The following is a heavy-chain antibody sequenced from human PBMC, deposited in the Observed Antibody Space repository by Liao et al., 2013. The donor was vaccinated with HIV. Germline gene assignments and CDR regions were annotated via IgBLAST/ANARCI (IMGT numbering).Heavy chain of an antibody. CDR2: IYSSGST. D-gene: IGHD2-8*02. CDR3: GREGTEVESGGIDH. CDR1: GGSISGYY. J-gene: IGHJ4*02. V-gene: IGHV4-59*01. Sequence: QVQLQESGPGLVKPSETLSLTCTVSGGSISGYYWSWIRQTPGKGLEWIGYIYSSGSTNYNPSLKSRLSISVDTPKSQFSLRLTSVTAADTAVYYCGREGTEVESGGIDHWGQGTLVTVSS.